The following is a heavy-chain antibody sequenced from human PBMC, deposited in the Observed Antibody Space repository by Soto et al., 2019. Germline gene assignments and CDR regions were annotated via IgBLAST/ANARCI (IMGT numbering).Heavy chain of an antibody. CDR1: GFTFSSYW. V-gene: IGHV3-7*03. CDR2: IKQDGSEN. CDR3: ASQIAARHGMEV. D-gene: IGHD6-6*01. Sequence: GGSLRLSCAASGFTFSSYWMSCVRQAPGKGLEWVANIKQDGSENYCVDSVKGRFTISIDNAKNSLFLQMNSLRAEDTAVYYCASQIAARHGMEVWGQGTTVTLSS. J-gene: IGHJ6*02.